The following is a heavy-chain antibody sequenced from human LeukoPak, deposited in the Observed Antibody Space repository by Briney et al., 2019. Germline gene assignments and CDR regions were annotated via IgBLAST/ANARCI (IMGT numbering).Heavy chain of an antibody. V-gene: IGHV1-3*03. CDR1: GYTFTSYA. D-gene: IGHD3-10*01. CDR3: ARVGVTGRYFDL. J-gene: IGHJ2*01. CDR2: INAGNGNT. Sequence: ASVKVSCKASGYTFTSYAMHWVRQAPGQRLEWMGWINAGNGNTKYSQEFQGRVTITRGTSASTAYMELSSLRSEDMAVYYCARVGVTGRYFDLWGRGTLVTVSS.